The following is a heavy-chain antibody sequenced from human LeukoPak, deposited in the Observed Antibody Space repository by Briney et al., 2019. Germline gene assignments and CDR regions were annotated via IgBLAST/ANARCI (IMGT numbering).Heavy chain of an antibody. J-gene: IGHJ4*02. V-gene: IGHV3-33*06. Sequence: PGGSLRLSCAASGFIFSTYGIHWVRQAPGKGLEGVAVIWYDGSNKYYADSVKGRFTISRDNSKNTLYLQMNSLRAEDTAVYYCAKPKDDYNELYYFDYWGQGTLVTVSS. CDR3: AKPKDDYNELYYFDY. CDR2: IWYDGSNK. CDR1: GFIFSTYG. D-gene: IGHD5-24*01.